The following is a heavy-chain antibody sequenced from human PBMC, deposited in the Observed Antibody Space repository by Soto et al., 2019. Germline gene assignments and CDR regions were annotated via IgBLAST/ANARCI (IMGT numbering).Heavy chain of an antibody. J-gene: IGHJ5*02. Sequence: QVQLQESGPGLVKPSETLSLTCTVSGASIRSTYWSWIRQSPGKGLEWIGYIYYSGTTNYNPSLKNRVTISVDTSKNQLSLNLTSVTAADTAVYYYARTPFSLTLGTVLHYFDPWGQGTLVTVSS. CDR1: GASIRSTY. V-gene: IGHV4-59*01. D-gene: IGHD3-9*01. CDR2: IYYSGTT. CDR3: ARTPFSLTLGTVLHYFDP.